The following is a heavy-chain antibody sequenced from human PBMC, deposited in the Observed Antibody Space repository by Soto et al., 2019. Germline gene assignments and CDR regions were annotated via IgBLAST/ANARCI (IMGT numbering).Heavy chain of an antibody. CDR1: GFTVSSNY. CDR2: IYSGGST. Sequence: PGGSLRLSCTASGFTVSSNYMSWVRQAPGKGLEWVSVIYSGGSTYYADSVKGRFTISRHNSKNTLYLQMNSLRAEDTAVYYCARAPLAKYSSSWYGCMDVWGQGTTVTVSS. D-gene: IGHD6-13*01. J-gene: IGHJ6*02. V-gene: IGHV3-53*04. CDR3: ARAPLAKYSSSWYGCMDV.